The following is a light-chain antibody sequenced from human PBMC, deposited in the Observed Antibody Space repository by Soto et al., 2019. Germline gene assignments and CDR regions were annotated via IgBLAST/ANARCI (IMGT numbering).Light chain of an antibody. CDR3: SSYTSSSTLV. CDR1: SSDVGGYNY. J-gene: IGLJ1*01. Sequence: QSVLTQPASVSGSPGQSITISCTGTSSDVGGYNYVSWYQHHPGKAPKLMIYEVSNRPSGVSNRFSGSKSGNTASLTISGLQAEDEADYYFSSYTSSSTLVFGTGTQVTVL. CDR2: EVS. V-gene: IGLV2-14*01.